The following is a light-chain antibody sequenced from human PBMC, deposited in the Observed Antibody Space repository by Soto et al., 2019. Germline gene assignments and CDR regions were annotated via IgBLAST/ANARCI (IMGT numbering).Light chain of an antibody. CDR2: DAS. CDR3: QQYYNSPRT. Sequence: DFQMPQSPSTLPASVGARVTITCRASQSISSSLAWYQQKPGKAPKLLIYDASSMESGVPARFSGSGSGTDFTLTISSLQPEDFATYYCQQYYNSPRTFGQGTKVDIK. J-gene: IGKJ1*01. CDR1: QSISSS. V-gene: IGKV1-5*01.